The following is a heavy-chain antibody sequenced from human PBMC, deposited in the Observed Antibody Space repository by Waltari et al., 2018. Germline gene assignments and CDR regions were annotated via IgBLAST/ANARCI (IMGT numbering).Heavy chain of an antibody. J-gene: IGHJ5*02. V-gene: IGHV5-51*03. CDR2: IYPGDSHT. CDR1: GYKFTSYW. Sequence: EVQLVQSGAEVKKPGESLKISCKASGYKFTSYWIGWVRQMPEKGLEWMGIIYPGDSHTRYSPSFQGKVTISADKSISAAYLQWGSLKASDTAMYYCARLSSSSGWFDPWGQGTLVTVSS. D-gene: IGHD6-6*01. CDR3: ARLSSSSGWFDP.